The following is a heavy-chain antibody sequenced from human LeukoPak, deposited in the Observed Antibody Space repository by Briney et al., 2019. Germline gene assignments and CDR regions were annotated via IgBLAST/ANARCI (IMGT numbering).Heavy chain of an antibody. CDR3: ARDRGGSYADGGAFDI. CDR1: GGSISSSNW. Sequence: SGTLSLTCDVSGGSISSSNWWSWVRQPPGKGLEWIGEIYHSGSTNYNPSLKSRVTISVDKSKNQFSLKLSSVTAADTAVYYCARDRGGSYADGGAFDIWGQGTMVTVSS. V-gene: IGHV4-4*02. J-gene: IGHJ3*02. D-gene: IGHD1-26*01. CDR2: IYHSGST.